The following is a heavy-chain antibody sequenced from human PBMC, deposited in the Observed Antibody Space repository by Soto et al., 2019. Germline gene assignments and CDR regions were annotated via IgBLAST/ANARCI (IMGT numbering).Heavy chain of an antibody. Sequence: SETLSLTCTVSGGSILDSGYYWAWIRQSPGKGLEWIGTIFYSGGTFYTPSLKSRVTMSVDTSNNQFSLKLSSVTAAVTAVYYCARQASGYYYGWFDPWGQGTLVTVSS. V-gene: IGHV4-39*01. CDR2: IFYSGGT. CDR1: GGSILDSGYY. D-gene: IGHD3-22*01. CDR3: ARQASGYYYGWFDP. J-gene: IGHJ5*02.